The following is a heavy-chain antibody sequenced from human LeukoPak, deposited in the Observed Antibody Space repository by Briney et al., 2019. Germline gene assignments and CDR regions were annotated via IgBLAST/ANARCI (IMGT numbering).Heavy chain of an antibody. CDR2: IYYSGST. D-gene: IGHD4-17*01. CDR3: ARDSPGEGYGDLGDYYFDY. V-gene: IGHV4-30-4*01. J-gene: IGHJ4*02. CDR1: GGSISSGDYY. Sequence: SETLSLTCTVSGGSISSGDYYRSWIRQPPGKGLEWIGYIYYSGSTYYNPSLKSRVTISVDTSKNQFSLKLSSVTAADTAVYYCARDSPGEGYGDLGDYYFDYWGQGTLVTVSS.